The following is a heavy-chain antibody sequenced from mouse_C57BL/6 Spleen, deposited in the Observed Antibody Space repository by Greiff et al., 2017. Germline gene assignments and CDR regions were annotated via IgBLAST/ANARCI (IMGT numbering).Heavy chain of an antibody. CDR3: RSTGTDFDY. D-gene: IGHD4-1*02. V-gene: IGHV1-69*01. Sequence: QVQLQQPGAELVMPGASVKLSFKASGYTFTSYWMPWVKQRPGQGLEWIGELDPSDSYTNYNQKFKGKSTLTVDKSSSTAYMQLSSLTSEDSAVYYCRSTGTDFDYWGQGTTLTVSS. CDR1: GYTFTSYW. CDR2: LDPSDSYT. J-gene: IGHJ2*01.